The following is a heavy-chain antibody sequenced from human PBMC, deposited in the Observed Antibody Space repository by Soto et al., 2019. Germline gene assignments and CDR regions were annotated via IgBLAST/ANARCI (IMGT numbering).Heavy chain of an antibody. D-gene: IGHD6-6*01. CDR2: IYYSGST. CDR3: ARGQSLAARPSYYHGMDV. CDR1: GASISSYY. J-gene: IGHJ6*02. Sequence: KPSETLSLTCTVSGASISSYYWSWIRQPPGKGLEWIGYIYYSGSTKDNPSLKSRVTMSVDTSKNQFSLKLTSVTAADTAVYYCARGQSLAARPSYYHGMDVWGQGTTVTVSS. V-gene: IGHV4-59*01.